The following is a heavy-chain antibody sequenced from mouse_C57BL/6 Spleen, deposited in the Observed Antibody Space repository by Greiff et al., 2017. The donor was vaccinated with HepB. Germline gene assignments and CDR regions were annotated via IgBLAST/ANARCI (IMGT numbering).Heavy chain of an antibody. Sequence: QVQLQQLGAELVKPGASVKLSCKASGYTFTSYWMQWVKQRPGQGLEWIGEIDPSDSYTNYNQKFKGKATLTVDTSSSTAYMQLSSLTSEDSAVYDCARLKSKGGYYFDYWGQGTTLTVSS. V-gene: IGHV1-50*01. CDR3: ARLKSKGGYYFDY. CDR2: IDPSDSYT. J-gene: IGHJ2*01. CDR1: GYTFTSYW.